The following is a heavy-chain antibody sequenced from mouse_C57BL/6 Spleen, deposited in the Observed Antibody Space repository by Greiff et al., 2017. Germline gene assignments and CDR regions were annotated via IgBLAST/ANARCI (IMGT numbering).Heavy chain of an antibody. V-gene: IGHV1-22*01. D-gene: IGHD2-5*01. J-gene: IGHJ3*01. CDR2: INPNNGGT. Sequence: VHVKQSGPELVKPGASVKMSCKASGYTFTDYNMHWVKQSHGKSLEWIGYINPNNGGTSYNQKFKGKATLTVNKSSSTAYMELRSLTSEDSAVYYCARDSNYGSFAYWGQGTLVTVSA. CDR1: GYTFTDYN. CDR3: ARDSNYGSFAY.